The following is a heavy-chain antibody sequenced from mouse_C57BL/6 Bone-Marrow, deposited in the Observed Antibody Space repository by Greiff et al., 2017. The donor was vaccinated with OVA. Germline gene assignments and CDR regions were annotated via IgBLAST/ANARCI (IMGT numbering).Heavy chain of an antibody. CDR3: AKAYLWYVGV. J-gene: IGHJ1*03. CDR1: GYTFTSYW. D-gene: IGHD1-1*01. V-gene: IGHV1-64*01. CDR2: IHPNSGST. Sequence: QVQLQQPGAELVKPGASVKLSCKASGYTFTSYWMHWVKQRPGQGLEWIGMIHPNSGSTNYNEKFKSKATLTLDKSSSKAYMQLSSLTSEDSAVYYCAKAYLWYVGVWGTGATVTVSS.